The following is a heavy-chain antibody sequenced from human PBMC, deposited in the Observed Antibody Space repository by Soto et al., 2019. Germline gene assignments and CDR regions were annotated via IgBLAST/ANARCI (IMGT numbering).Heavy chain of an antibody. D-gene: IGHD2-15*01. CDR2: IHYSGST. CDR1: GGSISGYY. V-gene: IGHV4-59*01. J-gene: IGHJ6*02. CDR3: ARGLIVMSQQHYFYGVDI. Sequence: SETLSLTCTVSGGSISGYYWSWIRQPPGKGLEWVGYIHYSGSTNYNPSHKGRVTISIDTPKNEFSLKLRSVTAADTAVYYCARGLIVMSQQHYFYGVDIWGQGTTATVSS.